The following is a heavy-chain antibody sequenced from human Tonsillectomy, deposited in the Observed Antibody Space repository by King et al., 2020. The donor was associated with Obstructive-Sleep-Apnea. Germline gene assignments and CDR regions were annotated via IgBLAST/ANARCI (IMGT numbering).Heavy chain of an antibody. CDR1: GYTFKNYG. D-gene: IGHD3-9*01. CDR2: ISAYNDKT. CDR3: ARDRKYYDILTGYNEDLDY. J-gene: IGHJ4*02. Sequence: VQLVESGAEVKKPGASVKVSCKASGYTFKNYGISWVRQAPGQGLEWMAWISAYNDKTVYAPKLQGRVTMTTDTSTSTAYMELRSLRSDDTAVYYCARDRKYYDILTGYNEDLDYWGQGTLVTVSS. V-gene: IGHV1-18*01.